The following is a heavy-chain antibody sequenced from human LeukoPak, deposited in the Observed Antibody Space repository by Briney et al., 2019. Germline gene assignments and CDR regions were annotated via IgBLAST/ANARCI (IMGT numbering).Heavy chain of an antibody. V-gene: IGHV3-43D*03. J-gene: IGHJ4*02. CDR1: GFTFDDYA. CDR3: TKDVSGSYYAEYYFDY. D-gene: IGHD1-26*01. CDR2: ISWDGGST. Sequence: GGSLRLSCAASGFTFDDYAMHWVRQAPGKGLEWVSLISWDGGSTYYADSVKGRFTISRDNSKNSLYLQMNSLRTEDTALYYCTKDVSGSYYAEYYFDYWGQGTLVTVSS.